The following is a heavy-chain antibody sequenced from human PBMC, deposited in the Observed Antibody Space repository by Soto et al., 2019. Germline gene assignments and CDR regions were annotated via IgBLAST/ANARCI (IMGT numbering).Heavy chain of an antibody. J-gene: IGHJ5*02. CDR1: ENTFTSYY. D-gene: IGHD1-26*01. V-gene: IGHV1-46*01. Sequence: SVKSSSNAAENTFTSYYIRWVRRAPGHEFEWMGIINPNGGSTRFAQTFQGRITMTTDTSTSTVYMELRRLRSEDTAVYYCARSPGGVSGIIIEGSNWLAPCGQGSLVTVSS. CDR2: INPNGGST. CDR3: ARSPGGVSGIIIEGSNWLAP.